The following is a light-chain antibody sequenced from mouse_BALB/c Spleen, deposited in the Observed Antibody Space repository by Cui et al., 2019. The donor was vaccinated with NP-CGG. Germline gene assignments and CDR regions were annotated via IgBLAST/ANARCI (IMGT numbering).Light chain of an antibody. CDR1: TGAVTTSNY. Sequence: PVVTRKSASTTSPGETVTLTCRSSTGAVTTSNYANWVQEKPDHLFTGLIGGTNNRAPGVPARFSGSLIGDKAALTITGAQTEDEAIYFCALWYSNHWVFGGGTKLTVL. J-gene: IGLJ1*01. V-gene: IGLV1*01. CDR2: GTN. CDR3: ALWYSNHWV.